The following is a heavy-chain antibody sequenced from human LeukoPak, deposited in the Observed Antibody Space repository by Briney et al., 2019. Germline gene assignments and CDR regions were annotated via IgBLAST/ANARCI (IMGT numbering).Heavy chain of an antibody. D-gene: IGHD4-4*01. CDR2: ISGSGGST. J-gene: IGHJ3*02. CDR3: ANPVSGAFDI. V-gene: IGHV3-23*01. CDR1: GFTFSSYS. Sequence: GGSLRLSCAASGFTFSSYSMNWVRQASGKGLEWVSAISGSGGSTYYADSVKGRFTISRDNSKNTLYLQMNSLRAEDTAVYYCANPVSGAFDIWGQGTMVTVSS.